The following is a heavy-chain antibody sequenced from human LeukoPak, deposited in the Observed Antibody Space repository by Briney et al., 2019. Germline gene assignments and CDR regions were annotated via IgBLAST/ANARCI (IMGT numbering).Heavy chain of an antibody. V-gene: IGHV1-2*02. CDR1: GYTFTGYY. CDR2: INPNSGGT. CDR3: ARDGGFNDSSGYYNDF. J-gene: IGHJ4*02. D-gene: IGHD3-22*01. Sequence: EASVKVSCKASGYTFTGYYMHWVRQAPGQGLEWMGWINPNSGGTNSAHRFQGRVTMTRDTSISTAYMEVNSLVYDDTAVYYCARDGGFNDSSGYYNDFWGQGTLVTVSS.